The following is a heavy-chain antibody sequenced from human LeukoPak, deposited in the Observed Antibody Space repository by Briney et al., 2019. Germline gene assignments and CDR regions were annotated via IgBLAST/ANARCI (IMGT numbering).Heavy chain of an antibody. D-gene: IGHD1-26*01. CDR1: GFTFSSYG. J-gene: IGHJ4*02. V-gene: IGHV3-30*18. CDR3: AKDRSGSYDY. CDR2: ISYDGSNK. Sequence: GGSLRLSCAASGFTFSSYGMHWVRQAPGKGLEWVAVISYDGSNKYYADSVKGRFTISRDNSKNTLYLQMNSLRAEDTAVYYCAKDRSGSYDYWGQGTQVTVST.